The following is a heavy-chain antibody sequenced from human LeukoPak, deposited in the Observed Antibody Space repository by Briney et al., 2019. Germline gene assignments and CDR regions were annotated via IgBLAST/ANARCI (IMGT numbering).Heavy chain of an antibody. CDR1: GGSISSYY. J-gene: IGHJ4*02. CDR2: IYYSGST. CDR3: ARHRGIAVAGYIIDY. D-gene: IGHD6-19*01. V-gene: IGHV4-59*08. Sequence: KPSETLSLTCTVSGGSISSYYWSWIRQPPGKGLEWIGYIYYSGSTNYNPSLKSRVTISVDTSKNQFSLKLSSVTAADTAVYYCARHRGIAVAGYIIDYWGQGTLVTVPS.